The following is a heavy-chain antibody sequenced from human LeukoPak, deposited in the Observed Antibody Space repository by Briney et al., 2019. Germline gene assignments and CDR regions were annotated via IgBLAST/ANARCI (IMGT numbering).Heavy chain of an antibody. D-gene: IGHD3-16*01. CDR3: ARQGDDY. CDR1: GFTFDNYA. CDR2: TSWNSGSI. V-gene: IGHV3-9*01. Sequence: GGSLRLSCAASGFTFDNYAMHWVRQAPGKGLEWVSGTSWNSGSIGYADSVKGRFTISRDNAKNSLYRQMNSLRAEDTAVYYCARQGDDYWGHGTLVTVSS. J-gene: IGHJ4*01.